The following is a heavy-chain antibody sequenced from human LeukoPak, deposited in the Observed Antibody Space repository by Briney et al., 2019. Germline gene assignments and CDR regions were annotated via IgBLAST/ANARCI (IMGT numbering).Heavy chain of an antibody. D-gene: IGHD3-10*01. CDR3: ARVGYGSGSLYYFDY. J-gene: IGHJ4*02. CDR1: GFTVISND. V-gene: IGHV3-66*01. Sequence: GGSLRLSCAASGFTVISNDMSWVRQAPGEGLDWVSVIDSGGRTFYADSVKGRFTIYRDNSKNTVYLQMNSLRAEDTAVYYCARVGYGSGSLYYFDYWGQGTLVTVSS. CDR2: IDSGGRT.